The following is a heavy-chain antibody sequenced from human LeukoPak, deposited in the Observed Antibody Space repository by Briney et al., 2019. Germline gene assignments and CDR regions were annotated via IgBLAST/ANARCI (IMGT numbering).Heavy chain of an antibody. D-gene: IGHD3-10*01. J-gene: IGHJ3*02. Sequence: GESLRISCMASGYSFTNYWIAWVRQMPGQGLEWMAIIYPGDSDARYSPSFQGQVTISVDKSISTTYLRWSRLKASDTAMYYCARRGWDFGEPKRDHDTFDIWGQGTMVTVSS. V-gene: IGHV5-51*01. CDR3: ARRGWDFGEPKRDHDTFDI. CDR1: GYSFTNYW. CDR2: IYPGDSDA.